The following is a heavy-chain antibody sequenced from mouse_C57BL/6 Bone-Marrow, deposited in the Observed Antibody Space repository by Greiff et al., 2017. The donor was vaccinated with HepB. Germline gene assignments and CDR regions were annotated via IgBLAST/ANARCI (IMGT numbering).Heavy chain of an antibody. CDR2: INSDGGST. V-gene: IGHV5-2*03. J-gene: IGHJ1*03. Sequence: EVKVEESGGGLVQPGESLKLSCESNEYEFPSHDMSWVRKTPEKRLELVAAINSDGGSTYYPDTMERRFIISRDNTKKTLYLQMSSLRSEDTALYYCASHGGPFFITTVVATGYFDVWGTGTTVTVSS. CDR1: EYEFPSHD. CDR3: ASHGGPFFITTVVATGYFDV. D-gene: IGHD1-1*01.